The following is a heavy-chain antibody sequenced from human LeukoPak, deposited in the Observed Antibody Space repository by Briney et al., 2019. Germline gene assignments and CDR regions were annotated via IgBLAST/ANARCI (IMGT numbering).Heavy chain of an antibody. Sequence: ASVKVSCKASGGTFSSYAISWVRQAPGQGPEWMGGIISIFGTPNYAQRFQGRVTITADESTSTAYMELSSLRSEDTAVYYCARDGYCSGGSCYNYYYMDVWGKGTTVTVSS. D-gene: IGHD2-15*01. CDR3: ARDGYCSGGSCYNYYYMDV. CDR2: IISIFGTP. CDR1: GGTFSSYA. J-gene: IGHJ6*03. V-gene: IGHV1-69*01.